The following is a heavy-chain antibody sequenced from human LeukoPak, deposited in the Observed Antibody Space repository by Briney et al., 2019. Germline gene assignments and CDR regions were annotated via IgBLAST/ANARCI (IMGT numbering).Heavy chain of an antibody. J-gene: IGHJ4*02. CDR1: GFTFSDYY. CDR2: ISSSGSTI. D-gene: IGHD3-3*01. V-gene: IGHV3-11*01. Sequence: MPGGSLRLSCAASGFTFSDYYMSWIRQAPGKGLEWVSYISSSGSTIYYADSVKGRFTISRGNAKNSLYLQMNSLRAENTAVYYCARDQPKTYYDFWSGYYRYFDYWGQGTLVTVSS. CDR3: ARDQPKTYYDFWSGYYRYFDY.